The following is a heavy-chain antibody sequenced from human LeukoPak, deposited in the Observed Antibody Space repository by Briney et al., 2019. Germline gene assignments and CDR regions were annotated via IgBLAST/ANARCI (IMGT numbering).Heavy chain of an antibody. D-gene: IGHD3-22*01. CDR1: GYSFTSYW. V-gene: IGHV5-51*01. Sequence: GESLKISCKGSGYSFTSYWIGWVRPMPGKGLEWMGIIYPGDSDTRYSPSFQGQVTISADKSISTAYLQWSSLKASDTAMYYCARQKNSRYDSSGYYSWFDPWGQGTLVTVSS. J-gene: IGHJ5*02. CDR2: IYPGDSDT. CDR3: ARQKNSRYDSSGYYSWFDP.